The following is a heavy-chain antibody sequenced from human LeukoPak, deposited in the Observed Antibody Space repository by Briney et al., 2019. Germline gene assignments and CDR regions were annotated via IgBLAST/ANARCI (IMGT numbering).Heavy chain of an antibody. V-gene: IGHV1-18*01. CDR3: ARTGGITMVRGVIPYYGMDV. Sequence: ASVKVSCKASGYTFTSYGISWVRQAPGQGLEWMGWISAYNGNTNYAQKLQGRVTMTTDTSTSTAYMELRSLRSDDTAVYYCARTGGITMVRGVIPYYGMDVWGQGTTVTVSS. CDR2: ISAYNGNT. D-gene: IGHD3-10*01. CDR1: GYTFTSYG. J-gene: IGHJ6*02.